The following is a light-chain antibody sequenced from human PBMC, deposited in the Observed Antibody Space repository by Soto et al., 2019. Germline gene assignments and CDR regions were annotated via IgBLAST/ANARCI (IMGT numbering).Light chain of an antibody. J-gene: IGLJ1*01. CDR1: SSDVGGYDY. CDR3: SSYTGGTPSYV. Sequence: QSALAQPPSASGSPGQSLTISCTGTSSDVGGYDYVSWYQQHPGKAPNLMIYEVTIRPSGVSARFSGSKSGNTASLTVSGLQAEDEADYYCSSYTGGTPSYVFGTGTKVTVL. V-gene: IGLV2-8*01. CDR2: EVT.